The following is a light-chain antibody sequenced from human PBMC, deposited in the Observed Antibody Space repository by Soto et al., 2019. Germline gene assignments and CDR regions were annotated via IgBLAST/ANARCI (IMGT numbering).Light chain of an antibody. CDR2: DVS. V-gene: IGLV2-11*01. CDR3: CSYAGSYNAV. Sequence: QSVLTQPRSVSGSPGQSVTISCTGTSSDAGGYNYVSWYQQHPGKAPKLMIYDVSKRPSGVPDRFSGSKSGNTASLTISGLQAEDEADYYCCSYAGSYNAVFGGGTQLTVL. CDR1: SSDAGGYNY. J-gene: IGLJ7*01.